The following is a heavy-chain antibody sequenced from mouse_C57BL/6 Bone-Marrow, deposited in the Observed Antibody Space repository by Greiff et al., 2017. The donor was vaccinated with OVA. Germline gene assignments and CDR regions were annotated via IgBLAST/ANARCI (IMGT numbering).Heavy chain of an antibody. CDR3: ARGDSNPFDY. Sequence: EVQGVESGGDLVKPGGSLKLSCAASGFTFSSYGMSWVRQTPDKRLEWVATISSGGSYTYYPDSVKGRFTISRDNAKNTLYLQMSSLQSEDTAMYYCARGDSNPFDYWGQGTTLTVSS. CDR1: GFTFSSYG. V-gene: IGHV5-6*01. D-gene: IGHD2-5*01. CDR2: ISSGGSYT. J-gene: IGHJ2*01.